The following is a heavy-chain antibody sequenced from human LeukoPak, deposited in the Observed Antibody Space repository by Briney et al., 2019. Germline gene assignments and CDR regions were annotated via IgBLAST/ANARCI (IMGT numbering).Heavy chain of an antibody. CDR3: ATSYDSSGEFDY. CDR2: INHSGST. J-gene: IGHJ4*02. D-gene: IGHD3-22*01. Sequence: PSETLSLTCAVYGGSFSGYYWSWIRQPPGKGLEWIGEINHSGSTNYNPSLKSRVTISVDTSKNQFSLKLSSVTAADTAVYYCATSYDSSGEFDYWGQGTLVTVSS. CDR1: GGSFSGYY. V-gene: IGHV4-34*01.